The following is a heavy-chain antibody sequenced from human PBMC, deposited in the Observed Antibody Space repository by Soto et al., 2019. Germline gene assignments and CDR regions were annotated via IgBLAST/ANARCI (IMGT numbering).Heavy chain of an antibody. V-gene: IGHV3-30-3*01. CDR3: ARDRERGFGELSYYYYGMDV. CDR2: ISYDGSNK. J-gene: IGHJ6*02. CDR1: GFTFSSYA. Sequence: PGGSLRLSCAASGFTFSSYAMHWVRQAPGKGLEWVAVISYDGSNKYYADSVKGRFTISRDNSKNTLYLQMNSLRAEDTAVYYCARDRERGFGELSYYYYGMDVWGQGTTVTVSS. D-gene: IGHD3-10*01.